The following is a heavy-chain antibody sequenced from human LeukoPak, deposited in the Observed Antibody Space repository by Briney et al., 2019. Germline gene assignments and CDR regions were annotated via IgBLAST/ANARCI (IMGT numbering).Heavy chain of an antibody. Sequence: GGSLRLSCAALGFTFSSYSMNWVRQAPGKGLEWVSYISSSSSTIYYADSVKGRFTISRDNAKDSLYLQMNSLRAEDTAVYYCASGVGYDSSGYYDYWGQGTPVTVSS. CDR1: GFTFSSYS. D-gene: IGHD3-22*01. CDR3: ASGVGYDSSGYYDY. J-gene: IGHJ4*02. V-gene: IGHV3-48*01. CDR2: ISSSSSTI.